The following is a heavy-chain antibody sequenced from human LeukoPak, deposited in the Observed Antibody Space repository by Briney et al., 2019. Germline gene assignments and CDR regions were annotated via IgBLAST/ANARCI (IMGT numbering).Heavy chain of an antibody. V-gene: IGHV3-30*02. J-gene: IGHJ3*02. CDR2: IRYDGSNK. D-gene: IGHD5-18*01. CDR3: AKGSSGYSYALDAFDI. CDR1: GFTFSSYG. Sequence: QPGGSLRLSCAASGFTFSSYGMHWVRQAPGKGLGWVAFIRYDGSNKYYADSVKGRFTISRDNSKNTLYLQMNSPRAEDTAVYYCAKGSSGYSYALDAFDIWGQGTMVTVSS.